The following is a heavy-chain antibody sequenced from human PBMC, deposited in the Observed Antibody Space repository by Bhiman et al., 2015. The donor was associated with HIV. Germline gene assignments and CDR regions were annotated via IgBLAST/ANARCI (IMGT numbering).Heavy chain of an antibody. J-gene: IGHJ3*02. CDR2: IYSGGST. V-gene: IGHV3-66*01. CDR3: SRDPLGAQYSAI. CDR1: GFTVSSNY. D-gene: IGHD2/OR15-2a*01. Sequence: EVQLVESGGGLVQPGGSLRLSCAASGFTVSSNYMSWVRQAPGKGLEWVSVIYSGGSTYYADSVKGRFTISRDNSKNTLYLQMNSLRAEDTAVYYCSRDPLGAQYSAIWGQGTMVTVSS.